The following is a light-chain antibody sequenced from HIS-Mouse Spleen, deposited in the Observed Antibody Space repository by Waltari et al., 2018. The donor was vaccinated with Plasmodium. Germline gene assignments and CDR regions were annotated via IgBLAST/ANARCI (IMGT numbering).Light chain of an antibody. CDR3: QHYDNLPYT. Sequence: DIQMTQSPSPLPASVGDRVTITCQASQEISNYLNWYQQKPGKAPKLLTYDASNLETGVPSRFSGSGSGTDFTFTISVLQPEDIATYYCQHYDNLPYTFGQGTKLEIK. J-gene: IGKJ2*01. CDR2: DAS. CDR1: QEISNY. V-gene: IGKV1-33*01.